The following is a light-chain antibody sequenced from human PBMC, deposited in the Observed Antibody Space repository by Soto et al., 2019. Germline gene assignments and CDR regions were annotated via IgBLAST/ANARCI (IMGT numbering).Light chain of an antibody. CDR3: QTLGTGRNWV. CDR1: SGHSSYA. J-gene: IGLJ3*02. CDR2: LNSDGSH. V-gene: IGLV4-69*01. Sequence: QPVLTQSPSASASLGASVKLTCTLSSGHSSYAIAWHQQQPEKGPRYLMKLNSDGSHSKGDGIPDRFSGSSSGAERYLTISSLQSEDEADYYCQTLGTGRNWVFGGGTKLTVL.